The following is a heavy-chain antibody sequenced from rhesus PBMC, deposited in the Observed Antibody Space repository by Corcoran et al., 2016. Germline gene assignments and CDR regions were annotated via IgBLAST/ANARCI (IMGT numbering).Heavy chain of an antibody. CDR3: ARAYWSRTYCSGYFEF. CDR1: GFTFGSYA. Sequence: QVQLVQSGAEVKKPGASVKVSCKASGFTFGSYAINWVRQAPGQGREWKGAIIPLVGITNYAEKFQGKVTMTAGTSTSTAYMELSSLRSEDTAVYYCARAYWSRTYCSGYFEFWGQGALVTVSS. J-gene: IGHJ1*01. V-gene: IGHV1-198*02. CDR2: IIPLVGIT. D-gene: IGHD2-15*01.